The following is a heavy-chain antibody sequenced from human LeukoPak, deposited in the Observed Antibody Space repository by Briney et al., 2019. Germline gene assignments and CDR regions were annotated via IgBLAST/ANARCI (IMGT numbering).Heavy chain of an antibody. CDR1: GRSISSYY. D-gene: IGHD3-10*01. J-gene: IGHJ4*02. Sequence: SETLSLTCTVSGRSISSYYWSWIRQPPGKGLEWIGYIYYSGSTNYNPSLKSRVTISVDTSKNQFSLKLSSVTAADTVVYYCARAMVRGVPLDYWGQGTLVTVSS. CDR2: IYYSGST. CDR3: ARAMVRGVPLDY. V-gene: IGHV4-59*01.